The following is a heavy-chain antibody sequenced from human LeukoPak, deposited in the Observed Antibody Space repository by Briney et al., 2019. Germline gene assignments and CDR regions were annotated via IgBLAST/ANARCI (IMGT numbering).Heavy chain of an antibody. Sequence: EDSPKISCKASGYSFSSYWIGWVRQMSGKGLEWMGILYPGDWQSRYSPSFQGQVTISADKSISTAYLQWSSLKASDTATYYCARRGSSGWLFDYWGQGTLVTVSS. V-gene: IGHV5-51*01. J-gene: IGHJ4*02. CDR1: GYSFSSYW. D-gene: IGHD6-19*01. CDR2: LYPGDWQS. CDR3: ARRGSSGWLFDY.